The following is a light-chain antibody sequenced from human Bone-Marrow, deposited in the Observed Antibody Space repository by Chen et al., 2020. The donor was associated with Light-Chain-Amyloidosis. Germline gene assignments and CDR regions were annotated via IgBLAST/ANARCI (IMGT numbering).Light chain of an antibody. CDR3: CSHEGSYWV. CDR1: SSDVGGYNF. CDR2: DVS. V-gene: IGLV2-11*01. J-gene: IGLJ3*02. Sequence: QSALTQPRSVSGSPGQSVTISCTGTSSDVGGYNFVSWYQHHPGKAPKLMIYDVSKRPSGVPDRFSGSKSGNTASLTISVLQAEDEADYCCCSHEGSYWVFGGGTKLTVL.